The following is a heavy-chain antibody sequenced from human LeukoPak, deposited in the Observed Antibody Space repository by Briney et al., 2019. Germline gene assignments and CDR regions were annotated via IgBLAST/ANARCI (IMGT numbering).Heavy chain of an antibody. J-gene: IGHJ6*03. V-gene: IGHV3-33*01. CDR1: GFTFSSYG. CDR3: ARAYSSYNCNPRVMDV. D-gene: IGHD1-20*01. Sequence: PGRSLRLSCAASGFTFSSYGMHWVRQAPGKGLEWGAVIWYDGSNKYYADSVKGRFTISRDNSKNTLYLQMNSLRAEDTAVYYCARAYSSYNCNPRVMDVWGKGTTVTVSS. CDR2: IWYDGSNK.